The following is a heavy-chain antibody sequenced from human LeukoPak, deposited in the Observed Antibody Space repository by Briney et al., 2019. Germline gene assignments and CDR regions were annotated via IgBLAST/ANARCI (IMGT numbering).Heavy chain of an antibody. J-gene: IGHJ4*02. CDR3: AKSGYSSRDDY. CDR1: GFTFSTYS. V-gene: IGHV3-21*04. CDR2: ISPDSNYK. D-gene: IGHD6-13*01. Sequence: GGSLRLSCAASGFTFSTYSMNWLRLAPGKGLEWVSSISPDSNYKYYVDSVKGRFTISRDNAKNSLYLQMNSLRAEDTAVYYCAKSGYSSRDDYWGQGTWSPSPQ.